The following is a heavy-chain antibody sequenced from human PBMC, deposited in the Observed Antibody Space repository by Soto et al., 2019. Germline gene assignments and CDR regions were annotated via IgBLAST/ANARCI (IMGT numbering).Heavy chain of an antibody. V-gene: IGHV4-34*01. CDR1: GGSFSGYY. D-gene: IGHD6-19*01. CDR2: INHSGST. CDR3: ARGRIAVAV. Sequence: LSLTCAVYGGSFSGYYWSWIRQPPGKGLEWIGEINHSGSTNYNPSLKSRVTISVDTSKNQFSLKLSSVTAADTAVYYCARGRIAVAVWGQGTLVTVSS. J-gene: IGHJ4*02.